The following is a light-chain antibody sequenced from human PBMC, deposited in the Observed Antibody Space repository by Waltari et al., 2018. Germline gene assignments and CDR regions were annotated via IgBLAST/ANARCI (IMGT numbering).Light chain of an antibody. CDR3: QQHYSSPLT. J-gene: IGKJ4*01. Sequence: DIVMTLSPDSLAVSLGERATINCNSSQSVFHSSDSKNYLTWYQQKPGQPPKLPIYWASTRQSGVPDRFSGSGSGTDFTLTISSLQAEDVALYYCQQHYSSPLTFGGGTKVEIQ. V-gene: IGKV4-1*01. CDR1: QSVFHSSDSKNY. CDR2: WAS.